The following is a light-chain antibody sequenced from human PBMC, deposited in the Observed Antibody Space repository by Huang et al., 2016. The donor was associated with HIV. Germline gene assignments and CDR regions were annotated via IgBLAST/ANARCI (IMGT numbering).Light chain of an antibody. CDR1: QSVSNY. Sequence: EFVLTQSPATLSLSPGERATLSCRASQSVSNYLAWYQQNPGQAPRLLIYDASNRAAGIPARFSGSGSGTDFTLTISSLAPEDFAVYYCQQRNSWPPIFTVGPGTKVDIK. CDR3: QQRNSWPPIFT. V-gene: IGKV3-11*01. CDR2: DAS. J-gene: IGKJ3*01.